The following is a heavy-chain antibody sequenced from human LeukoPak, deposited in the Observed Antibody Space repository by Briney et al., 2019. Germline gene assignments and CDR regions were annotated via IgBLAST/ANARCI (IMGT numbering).Heavy chain of an antibody. CDR3: ARLRFLGGRGYYMDV. J-gene: IGHJ6*03. CDR2: INHSGST. CDR1: GGSFSGYY. D-gene: IGHD3-3*01. Sequence: SETLSLTCAVYGGSFSGYYWSWIRQPPGKGLEWIGEINHSGSTNYNPSLKSRVTISVDTSKNQFSLKLSSVTAADTAVYYCARLRFLGGRGYYMDVWGKGTTVTVS. V-gene: IGHV4-34*01.